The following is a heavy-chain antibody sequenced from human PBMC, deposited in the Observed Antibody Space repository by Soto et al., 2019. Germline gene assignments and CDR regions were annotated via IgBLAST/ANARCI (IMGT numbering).Heavy chain of an antibody. CDR2: LDPEDGET. CDR3: ATASSIGGRLWYFDL. Sequence: EVQLVQSGAEVKKPGATVKISCKVSGYIFTDYYVYWGQQAPGKGLEWMGFLDPEDGETMYAEKFQGRITITADTSTETAYMELSSLRSEDTAVYYCATASSIGGRLWYFDLWGRGTLVTVSS. J-gene: IGHJ2*01. CDR1: GYIFTDYY. D-gene: IGHD6-6*01. V-gene: IGHV1-69-2*01.